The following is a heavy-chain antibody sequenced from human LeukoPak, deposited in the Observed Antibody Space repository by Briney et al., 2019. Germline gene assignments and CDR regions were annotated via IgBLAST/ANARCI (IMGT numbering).Heavy chain of an antibody. D-gene: IGHD7-27*01. CDR3: NVRWGPNSDY. J-gene: IGHJ4*02. CDR2: ISGSGGST. CDR1: GFTFSSYS. Sequence: GGSLRLSCAASGFTFSSYSMNWVRQAPGKGLEWVSAISGSGGSTHYADSVKGRFTISRDNAKNTLFLHMNSLRAEDTAVYYCNVRWGPNSDYWGQGTLVTVSS. V-gene: IGHV3-21*01.